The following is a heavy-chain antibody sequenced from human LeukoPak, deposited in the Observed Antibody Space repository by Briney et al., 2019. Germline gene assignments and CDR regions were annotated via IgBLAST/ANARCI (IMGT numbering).Heavy chain of an antibody. D-gene: IGHD3-16*01. J-gene: IGHJ4*02. CDR3: ARGAGWLIDY. V-gene: IGHV1-18*01. CDR1: GYSFSNFG. CDR2: VSTLNGNI. Sequence: ASVKVSCKASGYSFSNFGLSWVRQAPGQGLEWMGWVSTLNGNIKYAENVEDRVTMTIETSTTTAYMELRSLTSDDTAVYYCARGAGWLIDYWGQGILVTVSS.